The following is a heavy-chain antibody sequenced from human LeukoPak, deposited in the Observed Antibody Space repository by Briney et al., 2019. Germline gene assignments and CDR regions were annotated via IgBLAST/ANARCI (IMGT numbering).Heavy chain of an antibody. CDR3: ARGVDGWLIDY. CDR2: IYYSGST. D-gene: IGHD5-12*01. CDR1: GGSLSSYY. Sequence: SETLSLTCTVSGGSLSSYYWSWIRQPPGKGLEWIGYIYYSGSTNYHPSLKSRVTISVDTSKNQFSLKLSSVTAADTAVCYCARGVDGWLIDYWGQGTLVTVSS. J-gene: IGHJ4*02. V-gene: IGHV4-59*01.